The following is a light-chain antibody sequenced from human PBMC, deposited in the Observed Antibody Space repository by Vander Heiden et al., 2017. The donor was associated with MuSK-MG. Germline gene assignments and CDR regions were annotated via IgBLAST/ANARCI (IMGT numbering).Light chain of an antibody. CDR1: QSISSY. CDR2: AAS. V-gene: IGKV1-39*01. CDR3: QQSYSTTAII. Sequence: DIQIIQSPSSLSAAVGDRVTITCRASQSISSYLNWYQQKQGKAPKILIYAASSLQSGGPSRFSGGGSGTDYTLTISSLQHEDFATYYCQQSYSTTAIIFGQGTRLEIK. J-gene: IGKJ5*01.